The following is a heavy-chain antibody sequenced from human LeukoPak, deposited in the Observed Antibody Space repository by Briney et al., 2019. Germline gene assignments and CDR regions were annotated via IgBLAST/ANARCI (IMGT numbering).Heavy chain of an antibody. CDR2: IHYSGSS. Sequence: PSETLSLTCSVSGDSISSLYWNWIRQSPGRGLEWIGNIHYSGSSIYNPSLRSRVTMSIDTSKKQFFLKLRSVTAADTAVYYCVLAPNSNWFDFWGQGTLVTVSS. CDR3: VLAPNSNWFDF. V-gene: IGHV4-59*08. J-gene: IGHJ4*02. CDR1: GDSISSLY. D-gene: IGHD2-15*01.